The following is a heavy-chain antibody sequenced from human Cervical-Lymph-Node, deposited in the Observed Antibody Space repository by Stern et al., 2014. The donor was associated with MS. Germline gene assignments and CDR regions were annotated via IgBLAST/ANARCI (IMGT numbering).Heavy chain of an antibody. CDR3: AREVAGHRLGMMDV. CDR1: GYNFTIYY. V-gene: IGHV1-46*01. Sequence: QVQLMQSGAEVKKPGASVKVSCKAPGYNFTIYYMHWVRQAPGQGPEWMGIINPSGGSTSYAQKFQGRVTMTRDTSTSTVYMELSSLRSEDTAVYYCAREVAGHRLGMMDVWGQGTTVTVSS. D-gene: IGHD6-19*01. CDR2: INPSGGST. J-gene: IGHJ6*02.